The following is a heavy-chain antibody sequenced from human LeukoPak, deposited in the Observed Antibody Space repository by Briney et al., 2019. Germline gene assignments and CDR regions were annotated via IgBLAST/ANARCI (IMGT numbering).Heavy chain of an antibody. CDR2: INHSGST. J-gene: IGHJ4*02. V-gene: IGHV4-34*01. CDR3: ARGARRGYYDSSATYSQN. Sequence: SETLSLTCAVYGGSFSGYYWSWIRQPPGKGLEWIGEINHSGSTNYNPSLKSRVTISVDTSKNQFSLKLSSVTAADTAVYYCARGARRGYYDSSATYSQNWGQGTLVTVSS. D-gene: IGHD3-22*01. CDR1: GGSFSGYY.